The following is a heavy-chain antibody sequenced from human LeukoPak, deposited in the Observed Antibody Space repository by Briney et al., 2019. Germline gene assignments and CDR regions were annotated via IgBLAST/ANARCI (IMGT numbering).Heavy chain of an antibody. D-gene: IGHD6-19*01. J-gene: IGHJ4*02. V-gene: IGHV3-30*02. CDR1: GFTFSNYG. Sequence: GGSLRLSCAASGFTFSNYGMHWVRQAPGKGLEWVAFIRYDGSNKYYADSMKGRFTISRDNSKNTLYLQMNSLRAEDTAVYYCAKQAVAGSFYIDYWGQGTLVTVSS. CDR3: AKQAVAGSFYIDY. CDR2: IRYDGSNK.